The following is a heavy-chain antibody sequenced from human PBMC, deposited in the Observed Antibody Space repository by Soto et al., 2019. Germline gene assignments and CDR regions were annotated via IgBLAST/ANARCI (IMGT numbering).Heavy chain of an antibody. CDR3: GREVQPAAGTTPHY. D-gene: IGHD6-13*01. CDR1: GFNFSSYA. V-gene: IGHV3-30*04. J-gene: IGHJ4*02. Sequence: QPGGSLRLSCAASGFNFSSYAMHWVRQAPGEGLEWVAVISYDGTKKYYADSVKGRFTISRDNSKNTFYLEMNSLSAEDTAVYYCGREVQPAAGTTPHYWGQGTLVTVSS. CDR2: ISYDGTKK.